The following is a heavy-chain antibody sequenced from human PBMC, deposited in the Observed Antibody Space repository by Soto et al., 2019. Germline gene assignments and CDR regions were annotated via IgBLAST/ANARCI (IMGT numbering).Heavy chain of an antibody. D-gene: IGHD1-20*01. Sequence: SVKVSCKASGGTFSSYTISWVRQAPGQGLEWMGRIIPILGIANYAQKFQGRVTITADKSTSTAYMELSSLRSEDTAVYYCAGITGTTFPPSVYRFMDVKEYNWFDPWGQGTLVTVSS. J-gene: IGHJ5*02. CDR3: AGITGTTFPPSVYRFMDVKEYNWFDP. CDR1: GGTFSSYT. CDR2: IIPILGIA. V-gene: IGHV1-69*02.